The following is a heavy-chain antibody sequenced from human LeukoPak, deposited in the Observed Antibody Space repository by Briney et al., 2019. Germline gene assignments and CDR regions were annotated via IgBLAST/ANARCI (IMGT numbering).Heavy chain of an antibody. D-gene: IGHD6-6*01. CDR3: ARGNTNSQYSTFDN. Sequence: WASVKVSCKASGYTFTSYYIHWVRQAPGQGLDWMGTVDPSGGRTTYAREFQGRVTMTRDTSTSTVYMDLRSLGSDDTAAYYCARGNTNSQYSTFDNWGHGTLVTVSS. J-gene: IGHJ4*01. CDR1: GYTFTSYY. V-gene: IGHV1-46*01. CDR2: VDPSGGRT.